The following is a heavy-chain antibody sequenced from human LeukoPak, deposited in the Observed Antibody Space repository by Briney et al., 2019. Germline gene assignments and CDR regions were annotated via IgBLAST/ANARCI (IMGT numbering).Heavy chain of an antibody. V-gene: IGHV4-34*01. J-gene: IGHJ3*02. CDR3: ARVSGSSWSDAFDI. CDR2: INHSGST. D-gene: IGHD6-13*01. CDR1: GGSFSGYY. Sequence: PSETLSLTCAVYGGSFSGYYWSWIRQPPGKGLEWIGEINHSGSTNYSPSLKSRVTISVDTSKNQFSLKLSSVTAADTAVYYCARVSGSSWSDAFDIWGQGTMVTVSS.